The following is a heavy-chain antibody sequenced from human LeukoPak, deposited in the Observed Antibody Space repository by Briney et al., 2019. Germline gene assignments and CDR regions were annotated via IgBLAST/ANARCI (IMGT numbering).Heavy chain of an antibody. CDR2: IYYSGST. D-gene: IGHD5-12*01. CDR3: ARSRLWLRDAFDI. V-gene: IGHV4-34*09. Sequence: SETLSLTCAVYGGSFSGYYWSWIRQPPGKGLEWIGYIYYSGSTYYNPSLKSRVTISVDTSKNQFSLKLSSVTAADTAVYYCARSRLWLRDAFDIWGQGTMVTVSS. CDR1: GGSFSGYY. J-gene: IGHJ3*02.